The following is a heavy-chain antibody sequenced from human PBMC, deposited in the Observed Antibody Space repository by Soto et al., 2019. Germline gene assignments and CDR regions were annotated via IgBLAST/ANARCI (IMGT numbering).Heavy chain of an antibody. D-gene: IGHD3-10*01. V-gene: IGHV3-48*02. CDR1: GFTFSSYS. CDR3: ARDQLVRGVITDDAFDI. CDR2: ISSSSSTI. Sequence: SLRLSCAASGFTFSSYSMNWVRQAPGKGLEWVSYISSSSSTIYYADSVKGRFTISRDNAKNSLYLQMNSLRDEDTAVYYCARDQLVRGVITDDAFDIWGQGTMVTVSS. J-gene: IGHJ3*02.